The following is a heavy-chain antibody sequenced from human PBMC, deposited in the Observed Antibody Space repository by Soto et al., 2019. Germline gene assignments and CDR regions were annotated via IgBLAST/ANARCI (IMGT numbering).Heavy chain of an antibody. CDR3: ARDGLSSSSSFDY. CDR2: IYPGDSDT. J-gene: IGHJ4*02. D-gene: IGHD6-6*01. CDR1: GYSFTNYW. Sequence: GESLKISCKGSGYSFTNYWIGWVRQMPGKGLEWMGIIYPGDSDTRYSPSFQGQVTFSVDKSISTAYLQWSSLKASDTAMYYCARDGLSSSSSFDYWGQGTLVTVSS. V-gene: IGHV5-51*06.